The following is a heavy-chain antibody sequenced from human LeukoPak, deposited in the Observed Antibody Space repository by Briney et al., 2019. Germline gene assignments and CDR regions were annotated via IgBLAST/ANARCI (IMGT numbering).Heavy chain of an antibody. CDR1: GDSVSSNSAA. CDR2: TYYRSKWYN. Sequence: SQTLSLTCAISGDSVSSNSAAWNWIRQSPSRGLEWLGRTYYRSKWYNDYAVSVKSRITINPDTSKNQFSLQLNSVTPEDTAVYYCARDNQPGYSSSWYRQKNWFDPWGQGTLVTVSS. J-gene: IGHJ5*02. V-gene: IGHV6-1*01. D-gene: IGHD6-13*01. CDR3: ARDNQPGYSSSWYRQKNWFDP.